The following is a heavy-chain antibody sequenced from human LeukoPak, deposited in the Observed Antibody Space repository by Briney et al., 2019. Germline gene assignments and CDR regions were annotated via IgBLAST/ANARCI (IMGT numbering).Heavy chain of an antibody. V-gene: IGHV1-8*01. J-gene: IGHJ4*02. D-gene: IGHD1-1*01. Sequence: ASVKVSCKTSGYTFTNYDINWVRQAAGQGLEWMGWVNPDSGDTGFAQKFQGRLTITTNTSARIACMEMSGLTSEDTAVYYCTRDWTYWGPGTLVAVSS. CDR2: VNPDSGDT. CDR3: TRDWTY. CDR1: GYTFTNYD.